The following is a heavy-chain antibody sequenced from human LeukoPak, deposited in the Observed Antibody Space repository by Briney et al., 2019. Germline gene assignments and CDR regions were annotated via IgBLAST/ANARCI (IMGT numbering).Heavy chain of an antibody. CDR2: ISSSSSTK. Sequence: PGGSLRLSCATSGLTFSTYSMNWVRQAPGKGLEWVSYISSSSSTKYYADSVKGRFTISRDNAKNSLYLQMNSLRAEDTAVYYCARPSGYCSSGSCFPFDCWGQGTLVTVSS. CDR1: GLTFSTYS. J-gene: IGHJ4*02. CDR3: ARPSGYCSSGSCFPFDC. D-gene: IGHD2-15*01. V-gene: IGHV3-48*01.